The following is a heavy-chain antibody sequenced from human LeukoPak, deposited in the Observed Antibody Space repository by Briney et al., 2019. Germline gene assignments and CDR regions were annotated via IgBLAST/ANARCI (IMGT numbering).Heavy chain of an antibody. CDR2: INHSGST. Sequence: SETLSLTCAVYGGSFSGYYWSWIRQPPGKGLEWIGEINHSGSTNYNPSLKSRVTISVDTSKNQFSLKLSSVTAADTAVYYCARKPLSKGRKRVLTALHWFDPWGQGTLVTVSS. CDR1: GGSFSGYY. J-gene: IGHJ5*02. CDR3: ARKPLSKGRKRVLTALHWFDP. V-gene: IGHV4-34*01. D-gene: IGHD2-21*02.